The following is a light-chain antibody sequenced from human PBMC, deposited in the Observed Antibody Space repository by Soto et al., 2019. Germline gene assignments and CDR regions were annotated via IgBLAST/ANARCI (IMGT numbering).Light chain of an antibody. V-gene: IGKV3-20*01. CDR2: DAS. CDR1: QSVASGH. CDR3: QQYGDSPRT. J-gene: IGKJ5*01. Sequence: EIVLTQSPGTLSLSPGERATLSCRASQSVASGHLAWYQQTPGQAPRLLVSDASSRATGIPDRFSGSASGTDFTLTISRLEPEDSAMYYCQQYGDSPRTFGQGTRLEIK.